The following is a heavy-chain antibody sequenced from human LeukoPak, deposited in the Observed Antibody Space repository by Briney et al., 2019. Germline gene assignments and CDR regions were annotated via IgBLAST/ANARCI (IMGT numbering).Heavy chain of an antibody. D-gene: IGHD1-26*01. CDR3: ALAPSIVGATPPYYFDY. Sequence: ASVKVSCKASGYTFTSYGISWVRQAHGQGLEWIGWISAYNGNTNYAQKLQGRVTMTTDTSTRTAYMELRSLRSDDTAVYYCALAPSIVGATPPYYFDYWGQGTLVTVSS. CDR1: GYTFTSYG. V-gene: IGHV1-18*01. J-gene: IGHJ4*02. CDR2: ISAYNGNT.